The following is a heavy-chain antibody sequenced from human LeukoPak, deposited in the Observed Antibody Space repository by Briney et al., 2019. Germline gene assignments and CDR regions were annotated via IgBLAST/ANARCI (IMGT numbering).Heavy chain of an antibody. CDR2: ICYRRATNYRGDT. CDR3: ARDSSGYYYATGFDY. J-gene: IGHJ4*02. V-gene: IGHV4-30-4*07. CDR1: GGSINNGDNC. D-gene: IGHD3-22*01. Sequence: SETLSLTCAVSGGSINNGDNCWTWIRQPPGKGLEWVGFICYRRATNYRGDTYYNPSLNGRVTISIDTSKNHFSLSVNSVTAADTAVYYCARDSSGYYYATGFDYWGQGTLVTVSS.